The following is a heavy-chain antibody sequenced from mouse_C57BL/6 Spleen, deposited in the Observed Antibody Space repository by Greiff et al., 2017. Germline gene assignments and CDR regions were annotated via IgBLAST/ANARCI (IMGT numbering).Heavy chain of an antibody. CDR1: GYTFTSYW. Sequence: QVQLQQPGAELVRPGSSVKLSCKASGYTFTSYWMDWVKQRPGQGLEWIGNIYPSDSETHYNQKFKDKATLTVDKSSSTAYMQLSSLTSEDSAVYYCARRIYYGPFAYWGQGTLVTVSA. CDR2: IYPSDSET. V-gene: IGHV1-61*01. J-gene: IGHJ3*01. D-gene: IGHD2-1*01. CDR3: ARRIYYGPFAY.